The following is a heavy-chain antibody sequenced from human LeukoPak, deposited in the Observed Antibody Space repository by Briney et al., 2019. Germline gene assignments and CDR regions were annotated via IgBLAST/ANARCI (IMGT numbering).Heavy chain of an antibody. D-gene: IGHD3-22*01. V-gene: IGHV3-30-3*01. J-gene: IGHJ4*02. CDR1: GLTFSIYA. Sequence: AGGSLRLSCAASGLTFSIYAMHWVRQAPGKGLEWVAVISYDGSNKYYADSEKGRFTISRDNSKNTLYLQMNSLRAEDTAVYYCARPYYYDSSGYSDYWGQGTLVTVSS. CDR3: ARPYYYDSSGYSDY. CDR2: ISYDGSNK.